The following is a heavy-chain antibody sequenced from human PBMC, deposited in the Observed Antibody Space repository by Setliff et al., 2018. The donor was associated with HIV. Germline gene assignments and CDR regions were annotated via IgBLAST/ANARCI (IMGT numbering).Heavy chain of an antibody. CDR2: INPNNGGT. Sequence: GASVKVSCKASGYTFTGYYIHWVRQAPGQGLEWMGRINPNNGGTNYAQKFQDRVTMTRDTSISTAYMELISLRFDDTAVYCCARDGTGAYDYWGQGTLVT. J-gene: IGHJ4*02. D-gene: IGHD7-27*01. CDR3: ARDGTGAYDY. CDR1: GYTFTGYY. V-gene: IGHV1-2*06.